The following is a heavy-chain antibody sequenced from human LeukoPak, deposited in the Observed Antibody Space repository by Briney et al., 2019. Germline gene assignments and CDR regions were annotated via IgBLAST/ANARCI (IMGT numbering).Heavy chain of an antibody. J-gene: IGHJ3*02. CDR3: ARGYCSGGSCYGAFDI. CDR2: IIPIFGTA. CDR1: GGTFSSYA. Sequence: GASVKVSCKASGGTFSSYAISWVRRAPGQGLEWMGGIIPIFGTANYAQKFQGRVTITADESTSTAYMELSSLRSEDTAVYYCARGYCSGGSCYGAFDIWGQGTMVTVSS. D-gene: IGHD2-15*01. V-gene: IGHV1-69*13.